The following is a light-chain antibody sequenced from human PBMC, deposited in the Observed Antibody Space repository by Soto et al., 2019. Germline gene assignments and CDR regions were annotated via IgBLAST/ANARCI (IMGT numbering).Light chain of an antibody. J-gene: IGLJ1*01. V-gene: IGLV2-14*01. Sequence: QSALTQPASVSGSPGQSITISCTGTSFDVGGYNYVSWYQQHPGKAPKLMIYEVNKRPSEVSNRFSGSKSGNTASLTISGLQPEDEADYYCNSYTSRYTFVLGTGTKVTVL. CDR1: SFDVGGYNY. CDR2: EVN. CDR3: NSYTSRYTFV.